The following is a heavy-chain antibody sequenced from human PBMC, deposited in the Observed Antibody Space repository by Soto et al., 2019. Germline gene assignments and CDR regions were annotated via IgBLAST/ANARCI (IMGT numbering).Heavy chain of an antibody. J-gene: IGHJ4*02. Sequence: GGSLRLSCAASGFTFSSYAMSWVRQAPGKGLEWVSAISGSGGGTYYAGSVKGRFTISRDNSRNTLYLQMNSLRAEDTALYYCAKRVPYYFDYWGQGTLVTVSS. V-gene: IGHV3-23*01. CDR3: AKRVPYYFDY. CDR2: ISGSGGGT. CDR1: GFTFSSYA.